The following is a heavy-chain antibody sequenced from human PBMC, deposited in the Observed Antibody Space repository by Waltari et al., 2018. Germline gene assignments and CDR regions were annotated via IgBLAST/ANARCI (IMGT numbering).Heavy chain of an antibody. V-gene: IGHV3-74*01. CDR2: INSEGSST. Sequence: EVQLVESGGGLVQPGGSLRLSCAASGFTFSSYWMHWVRQAPGKGLAWVSRINSEGSSTSYADSVMGLFTISRDNAKNTLYLQMNSLSVDDTAVYYCAELSSSVFDIWGQGTMVTVSS. J-gene: IGHJ3*02. CDR1: GFTFSSYW. D-gene: IGHD1-7*01. CDR3: AELSSSVFDI.